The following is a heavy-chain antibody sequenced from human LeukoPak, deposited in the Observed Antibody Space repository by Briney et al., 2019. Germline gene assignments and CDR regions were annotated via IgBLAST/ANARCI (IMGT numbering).Heavy chain of an antibody. CDR3: ARSTYSSGWYPTHFDY. CDR2: ISDSAITI. CDR1: GFSFSDYY. J-gene: IGHJ4*02. Sequence: GGSLRLSCAASGFSFSDYYMSWIRQAPGKGLEWVSYISDSAITIYYADSVKGRFTISRDNAKNSLHLQMNSLRAEDTAVYYCARSTYSSGWYPTHFDYWGRGTLVTVSS. D-gene: IGHD6-19*01. V-gene: IGHV3-11*01.